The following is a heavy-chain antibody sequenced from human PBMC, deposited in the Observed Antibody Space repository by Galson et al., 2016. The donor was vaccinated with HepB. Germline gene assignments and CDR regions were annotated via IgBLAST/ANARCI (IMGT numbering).Heavy chain of an antibody. V-gene: IGHV3-48*02. CDR1: GFTFSGST. Sequence: SLRLSCAASGFTFSGSTMNWVRQAPGKGLEWVSYIDYWSSTIYYADSVKGRFTISRDNAMNSLCLQMNTLRDEDTAAYYCARLSTYRYPSVDYWGQGTLVTVSS. D-gene: IGHD1-26*01. CDR3: ARLSTYRYPSVDY. J-gene: IGHJ4*02. CDR2: IDYWSSTI.